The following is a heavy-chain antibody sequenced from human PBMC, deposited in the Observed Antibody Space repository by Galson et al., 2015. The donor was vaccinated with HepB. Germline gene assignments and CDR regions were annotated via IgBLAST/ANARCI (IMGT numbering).Heavy chain of an antibody. D-gene: IGHD3-16*01. J-gene: IGHJ3*02. Sequence: CAISGDSVSSNRAAWNWIRQSPSRGLEWLGRTYYRSRWYTDYAPFVKSRIVIDADTSKNQFSLQLSSVTPEDTAVYYCARDGGISLARNKVDAFDIWGQGTLVTVSS. CDR1: GDSVSSNRAA. CDR3: ARDGGISLARNKVDAFDI. CDR2: TYYRSRWYT. V-gene: IGHV6-1*01.